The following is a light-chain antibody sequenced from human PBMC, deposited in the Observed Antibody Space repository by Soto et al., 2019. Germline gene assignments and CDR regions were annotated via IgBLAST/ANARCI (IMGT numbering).Light chain of an antibody. V-gene: IGKV2-28*01. J-gene: IGKJ5*01. CDR3: MQALQTPT. Sequence: DTVITQSPLSLPVTPGEPASISCRSSQSLLHSNGYNYLDWYLQKPGQSPQLLIYLGSNRASGVPDRFSGSGSGTDFTLKISRVEAEDVGVYYCMQALQTPTFGHGTRLEIK. CDR1: QSLLHSNGYNY. CDR2: LGS.